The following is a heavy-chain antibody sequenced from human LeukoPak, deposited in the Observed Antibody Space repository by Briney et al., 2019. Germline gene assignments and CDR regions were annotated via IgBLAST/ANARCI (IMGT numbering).Heavy chain of an antibody. J-gene: IGHJ4*02. D-gene: IGHD5-18*01. V-gene: IGHV3-74*01. CDR1: GFTFSGYW. CDR3: ARVWENSHGYGY. Sequence: GGSLRLSCAASGFTFSGYWMHGVRQAPGKGLVWVSRINPAGSSTIYADSVKGRFTISRDNAKNTLYLQMNSLRAEDTAVYYCARVWENSHGYGYWGQGTLVTVSS. CDR2: INPAGSST.